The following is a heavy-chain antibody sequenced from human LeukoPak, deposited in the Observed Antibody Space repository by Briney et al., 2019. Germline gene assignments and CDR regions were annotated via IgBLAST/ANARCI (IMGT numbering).Heavy chain of an antibody. J-gene: IGHJ6*03. CDR2: MYHSGST. Sequence: SETLSLTCTVSGYSISSGYYWGWIRQPPGKGLEWIGSMYHSGSTYYNPSLKSRVTISVDTSKNQFSLKLSSVTAADTAVYYCARTGYSSGWSTNYYYYYYMDVWGKGTTVTVSS. CDR1: GYSISSGYY. D-gene: IGHD6-19*01. CDR3: ARTGYSSGWSTNYYYYYYMDV. V-gene: IGHV4-38-2*02.